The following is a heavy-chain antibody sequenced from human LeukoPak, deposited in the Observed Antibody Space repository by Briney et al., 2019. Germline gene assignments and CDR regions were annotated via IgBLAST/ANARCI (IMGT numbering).Heavy chain of an antibody. CDR1: GFTFSDYY. CDR2: ISSSGSTI. J-gene: IGHJ3*02. Sequence: PGGSLRLSCAASGFTFSDYYMSWIRQAPGKGLEWVSYISSSGSTIYYADSVKGRFTISRDNAKNSLYLQMNSLRAEDTAVYYCAKDDKIAARPCAFDIWGQGTMVTVSS. D-gene: IGHD6-6*01. CDR3: AKDDKIAARPCAFDI. V-gene: IGHV3-11*04.